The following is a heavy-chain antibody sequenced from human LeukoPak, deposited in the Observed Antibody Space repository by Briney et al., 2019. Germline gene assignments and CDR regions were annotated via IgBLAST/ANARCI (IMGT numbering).Heavy chain of an antibody. CDR3: ARRLAGTEDY. V-gene: IGHV4-39*01. D-gene: IGHD6-13*01. Sequence: PSETLSLTCTVSGGSISSSSYYWGWIRQPPGKGLEWTGSIYYSGSTYYNPSLKSRVTISVDTSKNQFSLKLTSVTAADTAVYYCARRLAGTEDYWGQGTLVTVSS. J-gene: IGHJ4*02. CDR1: GGSISSSSYY. CDR2: IYYSGST.